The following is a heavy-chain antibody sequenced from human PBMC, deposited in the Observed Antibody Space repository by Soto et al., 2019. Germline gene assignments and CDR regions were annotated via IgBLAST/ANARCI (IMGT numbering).Heavy chain of an antibody. CDR3: ARSHGMDV. V-gene: IGHV5-51*01. J-gene: IGHJ6*02. CDR2: IYPGDSDT. Sequence: PGESLKISCQGSGYSFTSSWIGWVRQMPGKGLAWMGLIYPGDSDTRYSPSFQGQVTISVDKSIRTAYLQWSSLKASDTAIYYCARSHGMDVWGQGTTVTVSS. CDR1: GYSFTSSW.